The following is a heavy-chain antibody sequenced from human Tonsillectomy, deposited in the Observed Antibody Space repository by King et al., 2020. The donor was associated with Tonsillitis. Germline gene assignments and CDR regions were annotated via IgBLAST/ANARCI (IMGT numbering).Heavy chain of an antibody. CDR3: SRESYSVFTDNPS. Sequence: VQLQQWGAGLLKTSETLSLTCAVSGGSLSDHTWSWIRQPPGRGLEWIGDIHHSGWAKYRPSLESRLTPSLDRPRNQFYLKLTSVTAADCGVYYYSRESYSVFTDNPSWGRGTRVSVSS. V-gene: IGHV4-34*01. CDR1: GGSLSDHT. CDR2: IHHSGWA. D-gene: IGHD3-22*01. J-gene: IGHJ4*02.